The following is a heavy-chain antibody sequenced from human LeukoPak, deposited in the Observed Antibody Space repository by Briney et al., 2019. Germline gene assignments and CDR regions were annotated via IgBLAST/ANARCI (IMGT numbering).Heavy chain of an antibody. V-gene: IGHV4-61*02. CDR1: GGSISSGSYY. D-gene: IGHD5-24*01. CDR3: ARGLSRRDGYNRFDY. CDR2: IYTSGST. Sequence: SETLSLTCTVSGGSISSGSYYWSWIRQPAGKGLEWIGRIYTSGSTNYNPSPKSRVTISVDTSKNQFSLKLSSVTAADTAVYYCARGLSRRDGYNRFDYWGQGTLVTVSS. J-gene: IGHJ4*02.